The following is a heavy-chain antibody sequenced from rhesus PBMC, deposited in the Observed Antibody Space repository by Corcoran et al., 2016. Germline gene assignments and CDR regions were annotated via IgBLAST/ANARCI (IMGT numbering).Heavy chain of an antibody. CDR2: IYGSSGNT. CDR3: ARNSYSNQMYYFDY. J-gene: IGHJ4*01. Sequence: QVQLQESGPGLVKPSETLSLTCAVSGGSISSGYGWSWIRQPPGKGLEWIGYIYGSSGNTYYNPSLKSRVTSAKDTSKNQFSLKLSSVTAADTAVYYCARNSYSNQMYYFDYWGQGVLVTVSS. D-gene: IGHD4-23*01. V-gene: IGHV4S7*01. CDR1: GGSISSGYG.